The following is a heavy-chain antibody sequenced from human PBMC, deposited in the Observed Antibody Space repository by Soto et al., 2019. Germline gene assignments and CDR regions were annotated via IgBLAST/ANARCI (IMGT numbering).Heavy chain of an antibody. CDR2: IHNSGTS. CDR1: GDTSTSYY. CDR3: ARDFYDSVGYTWFDS. Sequence: SETLSLTCTVSGDTSTSYYLGWIRQAPGKGLEWIGHIHNSGTSTHNPSLNGRVTISIDMSKKQFSLKLTSLTSADTAVYYCARDFYDSVGYTWFDSWSQGTLVTVHS. J-gene: IGHJ5*01. D-gene: IGHD3-22*01. V-gene: IGHV4-59*01.